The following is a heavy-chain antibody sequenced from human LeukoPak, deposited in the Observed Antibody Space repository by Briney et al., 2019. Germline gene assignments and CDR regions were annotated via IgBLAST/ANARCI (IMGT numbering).Heavy chain of an antibody. J-gene: IGHJ3*02. CDR2: IYYSGST. CDR1: GGSISSYY. CDR3: ARETLAAAGDAFDI. Sequence: SETLSLTCTVSGGSISSYYWSWIRQPPGKGLEWIGYIYYSGSTNYSPSLKSRVTISVDTSKNQFSLKLSSVTAADTAVYFCARETLAAAGDAFDIWGQGTMVTVTS. V-gene: IGHV4-59*01. D-gene: IGHD6-13*01.